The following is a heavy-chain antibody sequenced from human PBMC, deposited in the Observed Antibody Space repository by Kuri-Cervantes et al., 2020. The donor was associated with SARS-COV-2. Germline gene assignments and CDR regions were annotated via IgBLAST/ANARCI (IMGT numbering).Heavy chain of an antibody. CDR1: GFTFSSYA. CDR3: ARALLCSSTSCYTDAFDI. CDR2: ISSSSSYI. Sequence: GESLKISCAASGFTFSSYAMSWVRQAPGKGLEWVSSISSSSSYIYCADSVKGRFTISRDNAKNSLYLQMNSLRAEDTAVYYCARALLCSSTSCYTDAFDIWGQGTMVTVSS. V-gene: IGHV3-21*01. D-gene: IGHD2-2*02. J-gene: IGHJ3*02.